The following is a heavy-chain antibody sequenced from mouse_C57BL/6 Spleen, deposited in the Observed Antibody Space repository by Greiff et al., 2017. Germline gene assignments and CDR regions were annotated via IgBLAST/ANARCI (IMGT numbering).Heavy chain of an antibody. CDR2: IDPETGGT. CDR1: GYTFTDYE. V-gene: IGHV1-15*01. D-gene: IGHD3-3*01. Sequence: QVQLKESGAELVRPGASVTLSCKASGYTFTDYEMHWVKQTPVHGLEWIGAIDPETGGTAYNQKFKGKAILTADKSSSTAYMELRSLTSEDSAVYYCTRRLGDYFDYWGQGTTLTVSS. J-gene: IGHJ2*01. CDR3: TRRLGDYFDY.